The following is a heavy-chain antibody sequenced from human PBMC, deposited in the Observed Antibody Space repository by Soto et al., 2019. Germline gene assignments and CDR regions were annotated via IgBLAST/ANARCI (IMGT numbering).Heavy chain of an antibody. CDR1: GGSNSTSNW. V-gene: IGHV4-4*02. D-gene: IGHD3-22*01. CDR3: ARWLTFCGDSSCYNWFDP. J-gene: IGHJ5*02. CDR2: IYHSGSS. Sequence: QVQLQESGPGLVKPSGTLSLTCAVSGGSNSTSNWWSWVRQPPGKGLEWIGEIYHSGSSSYNPSLKSRVTISVDKSKNQFSLRLTSVTAADTAVYYCARWLTFCGDSSCYNWFDPWGQGTLVTVSS.